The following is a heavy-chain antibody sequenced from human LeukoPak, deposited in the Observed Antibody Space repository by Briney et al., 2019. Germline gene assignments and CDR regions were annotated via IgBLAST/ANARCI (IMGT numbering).Heavy chain of an antibody. J-gene: IGHJ6*03. V-gene: IGHV3-7*04. D-gene: IGHD3-10*01. CDR1: GFTFSSHW. CDR2: IKEDGSEK. Sequence: PGGSLRLSCAASGFTFSSHWMNWVRQAPGKGLEWVANIKEDGSEKYYVESVKGRFTISRDNAKNSLYLQMNSLRAEDTAVYYCAKDYYGSGSYLVGYYYYYYMDVWGKGTTVTISS. CDR3: AKDYYGSGSYLVGYYYYYYMDV.